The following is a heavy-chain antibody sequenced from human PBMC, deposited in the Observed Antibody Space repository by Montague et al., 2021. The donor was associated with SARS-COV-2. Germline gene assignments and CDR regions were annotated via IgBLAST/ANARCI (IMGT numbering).Heavy chain of an antibody. V-gene: IGHV4-59*12. CDR1: GGSISSYY. J-gene: IGHJ5*02. CDR2: IYHSGST. Sequence: SETLSLTCTVSGGSISSYYRSWIRQPPGKGLEWIGYIYHSGSTNYNPSLESRLTMSVDTSKNHFSLKLSSVTAADTAVYYCARLWDFYGSGSYKNSWFDPWGQGTRVTVSS. D-gene: IGHD3-10*01. CDR3: ARLWDFYGSGSYKNSWFDP.